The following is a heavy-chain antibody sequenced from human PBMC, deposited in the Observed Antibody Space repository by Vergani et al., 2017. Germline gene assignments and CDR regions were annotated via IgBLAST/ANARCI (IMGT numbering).Heavy chain of an antibody. V-gene: IGHV3-23*01. CDR3: ARSYYDSSGYYPFDY. CDR2: INNNGGST. J-gene: IGHJ4*02. Sequence: QLLESGGGLIQPGGSLRLSCAASGFTFNSYAMTWVRQAPGKGLEWVSGINNNGGSTYYADSVKGRFTISRDNSKNTLYLQMTDLRAEDTATYYCARSYYDSSGYYPFDYWGQGTLVTVSS. CDR1: GFTFNSYA. D-gene: IGHD3-22*01.